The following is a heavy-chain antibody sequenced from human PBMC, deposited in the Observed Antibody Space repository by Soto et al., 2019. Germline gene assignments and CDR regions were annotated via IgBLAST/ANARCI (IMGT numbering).Heavy chain of an antibody. V-gene: IGHV3-23*01. CDR1: GLTFNNYA. Sequence: EVQLLESGGGLVQPGGPLRLSCAASGLTFNNYAMSWVRQAPGQGLEWVSTISSSAGSTYYADSVKGRFTISRDNSKNTLHLQMSSLRAEDTAVYYCAKEQWEGYGMDVWGQGTTVTVSS. J-gene: IGHJ6*02. D-gene: IGHD1-26*01. CDR2: ISSSAGST. CDR3: AKEQWEGYGMDV.